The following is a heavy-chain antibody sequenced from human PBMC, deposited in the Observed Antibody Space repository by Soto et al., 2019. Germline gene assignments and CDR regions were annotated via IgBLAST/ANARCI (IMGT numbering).Heavy chain of an antibody. CDR1: GFTFSTYW. J-gene: IGHJ4*02. CDR2: IKEDGSEK. D-gene: IGHD3-16*01. CDR3: VRVGRLGGY. V-gene: IGHV3-7*03. Sequence: LRLSCAASGFTFSTYWMSWVRQAPGKGLEWVANIKEDGSEKYYVDSVKGRFTISRDNANNSLYLQTNSLRAEDTAVYYCVRVGRLGGYWGQGTLVTVSS.